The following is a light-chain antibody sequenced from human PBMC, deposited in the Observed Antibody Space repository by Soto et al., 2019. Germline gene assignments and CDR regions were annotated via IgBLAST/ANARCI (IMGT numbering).Light chain of an antibody. V-gene: IGLV2-23*01. Sequence: SALTQPASVSGSPGQSIIISCTGTSSDVGSYNLVSWYQQHPGKAPKLMIYEGNKRPSGVSIRFSGSKSGNTASLTISGLQAEDEADYYCSSYAGTNTLLFGGGTKLTVL. CDR3: SSYAGTNTLL. CDR2: EGN. CDR1: SSDVGSYNL. J-gene: IGLJ2*01.